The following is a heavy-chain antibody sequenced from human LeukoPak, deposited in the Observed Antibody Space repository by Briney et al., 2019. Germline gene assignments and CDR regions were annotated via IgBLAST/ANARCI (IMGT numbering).Heavy chain of an antibody. CDR1: GFTFSSYA. J-gene: IGHJ4*02. D-gene: IGHD3-3*01. CDR2: ISYDGSNK. Sequence: PGRPLRLSCVASGFTFSSYAMHWVRQAPGKGLEWVALISYDGSNKYYADSVKGRFTISRDNSKNTLYLQVNSLSPEDTAVYYCASDMSYSGYYIDYWGQGTLVTVSS. V-gene: IGHV3-30-3*01. CDR3: ASDMSYSGYYIDY.